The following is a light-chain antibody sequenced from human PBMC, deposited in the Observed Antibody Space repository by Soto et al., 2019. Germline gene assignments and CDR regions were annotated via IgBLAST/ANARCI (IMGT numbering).Light chain of an antibody. V-gene: IGLV3-1*01. J-gene: IGLJ2*01. CDR1: RLGDKY. Sequence: SYELTQPPSVSVSPGQRASINCSGDRLGDKYACWYQQKPGQSPVLVIYQDNKRPSGIPERFSGSNSGNTATLTISGTQAMDEADYFCQAWDSSTVVFGGGTKVTVL. CDR2: QDN. CDR3: QAWDSSTVV.